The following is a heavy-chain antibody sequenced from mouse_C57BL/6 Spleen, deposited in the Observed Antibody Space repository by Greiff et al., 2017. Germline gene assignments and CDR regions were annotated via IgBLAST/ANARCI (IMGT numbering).Heavy chain of an antibody. Sequence: VQLQQPGAELVRPGTSVKASCKASGYAFTNYLIEWVKPRPGQGIAWIGVFTPGSGGTNYNEKFKGKATLTADKSSSTAYMQRSSLTSEDAAVYFCARNYDYDSAYGRQGTLVTVSA. CDR2: FTPGSGGT. CDR1: GYAFTNYL. CDR3: ARNYDYDSAY. J-gene: IGHJ3*01. D-gene: IGHD2-4*01. V-gene: IGHV1-54*01.